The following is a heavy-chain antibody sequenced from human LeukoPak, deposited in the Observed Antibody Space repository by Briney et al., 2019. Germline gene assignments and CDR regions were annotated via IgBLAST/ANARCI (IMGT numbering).Heavy chain of an antibody. J-gene: IGHJ3*02. Sequence: PSETLSLTCAVSGGSISSSNWWSWVRQPPGKGLEWIGEIYHSGSTNYNPSLKSRVTISVDKSKNQFSLKLSSVTAADTAVYYCARVGTMVRGASGAFDIWGQGTMVTVSS. CDR3: ARVGTMVRGASGAFDI. CDR2: IYHSGST. V-gene: IGHV4-4*02. CDR1: GGSISSSNW. D-gene: IGHD3-10*01.